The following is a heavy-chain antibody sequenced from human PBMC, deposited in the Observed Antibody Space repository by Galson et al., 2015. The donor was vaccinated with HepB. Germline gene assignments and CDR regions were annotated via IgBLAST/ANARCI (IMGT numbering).Heavy chain of an antibody. Sequence: SLRLSCAASGFTFSSYAMHWVRQAPGKGLEYVSAISSNGGSTYYADSVKGRFTISRDNSKNTLYLQMSSLRAEDTAVYYCVRGDYAGWYFDLWGRGTLVTVSS. J-gene: IGHJ2*01. V-gene: IGHV3-64D*06. CDR2: ISSNGGST. D-gene: IGHD4-23*01. CDR3: VRGDYAGWYFDL. CDR1: GFTFSSYA.